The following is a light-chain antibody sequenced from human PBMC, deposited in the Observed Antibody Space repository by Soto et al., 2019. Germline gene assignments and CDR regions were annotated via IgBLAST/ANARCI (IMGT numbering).Light chain of an antibody. V-gene: IGKV3-15*01. CDR3: QQYNNWPGT. J-gene: IGKJ1*01. CDR2: GAS. Sequence: EIVLTQSPGTLSVSPGERATLSCRASQSVSSKLAWYQQKPGQAPRLLFYGASTGATGIPARFSGSGSETXXXXXIXSLQSEDFAVYYCQQYNNWPGTFGQGTKVEIK. CDR1: QSVSSK.